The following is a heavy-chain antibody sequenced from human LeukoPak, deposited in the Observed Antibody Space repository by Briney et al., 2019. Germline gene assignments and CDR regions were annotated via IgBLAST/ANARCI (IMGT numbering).Heavy chain of an antibody. D-gene: IGHD3-10*01. J-gene: IGHJ3*02. Sequence: ASVKVSCKASGYTFTSYGISWVRQAPGQGLEWMGWISAYNGNTNYAQKLQGRVTMTTDTSTSTAYMELRSLRSDDTAVYYCAKDLQWFGPQSAFDIWGQGTMVTVSS. CDR2: ISAYNGNT. V-gene: IGHV1-18*01. CDR3: AKDLQWFGPQSAFDI. CDR1: GYTFTSYG.